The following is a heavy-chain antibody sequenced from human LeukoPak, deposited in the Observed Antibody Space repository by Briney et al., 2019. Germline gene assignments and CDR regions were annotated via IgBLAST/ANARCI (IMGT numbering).Heavy chain of an antibody. CDR1: GVPINSGSYY. Sequence: PSETLSLTCTVSGVPINSGSYYWGWVRQPPGKGLEWIGSLHHAGSTYQNPSLKSRVTKSVDTSNNQFSLRLTSVTAADTAVYYCARHLGGYSSGWYYFDYWGQGTLVTVSS. J-gene: IGHJ4*02. CDR2: LHHAGST. D-gene: IGHD6-19*01. CDR3: ARHLGGYSSGWYYFDY. V-gene: IGHV4-39*01.